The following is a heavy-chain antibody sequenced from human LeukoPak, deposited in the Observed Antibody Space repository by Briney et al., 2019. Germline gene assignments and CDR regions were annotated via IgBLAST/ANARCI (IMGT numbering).Heavy chain of an antibody. CDR3: ARAGGEYYDRSGYLGY. Sequence: ASVKVSCKASGYTFTSYDINWVRPATGQGLEWLGWMNPNSGNTGYAQNFQGRVTMTRNTSISTAYMDLSSLRSEDTAVYYCARAGGEYYDRSGYLGYWGQGTLVTVSS. J-gene: IGHJ4*02. CDR2: MNPNSGNT. D-gene: IGHD3-22*01. CDR1: GYTFTSYD. V-gene: IGHV1-8*01.